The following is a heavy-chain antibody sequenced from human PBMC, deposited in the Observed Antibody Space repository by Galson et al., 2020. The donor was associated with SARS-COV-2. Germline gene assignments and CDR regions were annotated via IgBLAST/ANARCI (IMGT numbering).Heavy chain of an antibody. J-gene: IGHJ4*02. CDR1: GFTFPSSA. D-gene: IGHD3-16*01. CDR2: IVVGSGNT. Sequence: SVKVSCKASGFTFPSSAKQWVRQPRGKRLEWMGWIVVGSGNTNYAQKFQERVTIPSDMSTSTAYMELSSLGSEDTAVYYCAARGLLGEFPEWGQGTLVTVSS. V-gene: IGHV1-58*02. CDR3: AARGLLGEFPE.